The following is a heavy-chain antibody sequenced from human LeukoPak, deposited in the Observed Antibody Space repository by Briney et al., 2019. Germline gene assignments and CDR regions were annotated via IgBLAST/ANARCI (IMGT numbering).Heavy chain of an antibody. D-gene: IGHD6-13*01. J-gene: IGHJ4*02. CDR1: GFTFSNYE. V-gene: IGHV3-48*03. Sequence: SGGSLRLSCAASGFTFSNYEMNCVRQAPGKGLECVSYISSSGTTITYADSLKGRFTISRDNAKNSLYLQMNSLRAEDTAVYYCARATRRAASPTYFDYWGQGTLVTVSS. CDR2: ISSSGTTI. CDR3: ARATRRAASPTYFDY.